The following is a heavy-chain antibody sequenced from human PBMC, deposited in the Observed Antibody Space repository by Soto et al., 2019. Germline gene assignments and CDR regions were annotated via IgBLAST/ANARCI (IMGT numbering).Heavy chain of an antibody. D-gene: IGHD3-22*01. J-gene: IGHJ5*02. Sequence: SETLSLTCTVSGGSVNSTNSCWGWIRQPPGKGLEWIGSICYRGTTYYNPSLKSRVTISVDTSKNQFSLKLTSVTAADTAVYYCARHLGYDSSGYYRNYFDPWGQGTLVTVSS. CDR1: GGSVNSTNSC. CDR3: ARHLGYDSSGYYRNYFDP. V-gene: IGHV4-39*01. CDR2: ICYRGTT.